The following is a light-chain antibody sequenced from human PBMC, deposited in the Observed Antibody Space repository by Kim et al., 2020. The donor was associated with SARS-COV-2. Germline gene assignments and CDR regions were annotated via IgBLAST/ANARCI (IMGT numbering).Light chain of an antibody. Sequence: PGERDTRSCRALQSLSREYVAWYQQTSSQPPRLLIFGASSRAAGIPDRFSDSGSGTDFTLTISRLEPEDFAVYYGQQYTRSAPAYTFGQGTKLE. V-gene: IGKV3-20*01. CDR3: QQYTRSAPAYT. CDR1: QSLSREY. CDR2: GAS. J-gene: IGKJ2*01.